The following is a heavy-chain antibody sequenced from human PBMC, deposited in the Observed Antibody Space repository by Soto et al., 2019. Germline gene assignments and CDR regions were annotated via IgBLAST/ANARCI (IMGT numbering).Heavy chain of an antibody. CDR1: GGSLSSSAYS. CDR3: ARELLFYDSDGFSWDDAFDI. Sequence: QLHLQESGSGLVKPSQTLSLICAVSGGSLSSSAYSWSWIRQPPGKGLEWIGFIYQSGSTYYNPSLKSRVTMSLDRPKNQFSLKLSSVTAADTAVYYCARELLFYDSDGFSWDDAFDIWGQGTMVTVSS. D-gene: IGHD3-22*01. CDR2: IYQSGST. V-gene: IGHV4-30-2*01. J-gene: IGHJ3*02.